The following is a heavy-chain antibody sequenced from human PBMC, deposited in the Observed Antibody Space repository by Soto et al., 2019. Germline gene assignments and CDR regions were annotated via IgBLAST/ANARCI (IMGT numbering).Heavy chain of an antibody. CDR1: GGAFSSYA. CDR2: IIPIFGTA. Sequence: SVRVYCEASGGAFSSYAISWVRQAPGQGLEWMGGIIPIFGTANYAQKSQGRVAITADESTSTAYMELSSLRSEDTAVYYCARDTIQSRFWEWSHDSFDIWGKGLMVSVSS. V-gene: IGHV1-69*13. J-gene: IGHJ3*02. CDR3: ARDTIQSRFWEWSHDSFDI. D-gene: IGHD3-3*01.